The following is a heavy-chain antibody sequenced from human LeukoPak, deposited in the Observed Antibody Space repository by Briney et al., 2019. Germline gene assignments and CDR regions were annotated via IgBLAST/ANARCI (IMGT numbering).Heavy chain of an antibody. CDR1: SGSITDYY. J-gene: IGHJ6*03. Sequence: PSETLSLTCTVSSGSITDYYWSWLRQPPGKGLEWIGYISYSGSTNYNPSLKSRVSISVDTSKKQFSLRLSSVTAADTAVYYCARTGYCSSTSCYYYYMDVWGKGTTVSVSS. CDR2: ISYSGST. V-gene: IGHV4-59*01. D-gene: IGHD2-2*01. CDR3: ARTGYCSSTSCYYYYMDV.